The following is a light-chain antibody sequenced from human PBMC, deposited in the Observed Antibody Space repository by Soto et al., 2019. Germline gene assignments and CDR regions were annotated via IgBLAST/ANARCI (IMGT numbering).Light chain of an antibody. V-gene: IGKV3-15*01. J-gene: IGKJ4*01. Sequence: EIVMTQSPATLSVSPGDRATLSCRASQSISSNLAWYQQKLGHAPRLLIYGASTRATGIPARCSGSGSGTEFTLTISSLQSEDFAVYYCQQDNNWPPLTFGGGTKVEIK. CDR2: GAS. CDR3: QQDNNWPPLT. CDR1: QSISSN.